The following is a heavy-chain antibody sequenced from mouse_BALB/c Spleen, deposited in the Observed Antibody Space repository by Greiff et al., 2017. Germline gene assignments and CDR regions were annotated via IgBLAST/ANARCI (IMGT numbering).Heavy chain of an antibody. Sequence: EVQLVESGGGLVQPGGSRKLSCAASGFTFSSFGMHWVRQAPEKGLEWVAYISSGSSTIYYADTVKGRFTISRDNPKNTLFLQMTSLRSEDTAMYYCARSGARGFYAMDYWGQGTSVTVSS. CDR3: ARSGARGFYAMDY. D-gene: IGHD3-1*01. V-gene: IGHV5-17*02. CDR2: ISSGSSTI. J-gene: IGHJ4*01. CDR1: GFTFSSFG.